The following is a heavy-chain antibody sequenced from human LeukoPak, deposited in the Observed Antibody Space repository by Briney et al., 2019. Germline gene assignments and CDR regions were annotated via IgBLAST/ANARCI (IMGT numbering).Heavy chain of an antibody. Sequence: PSETLSLTCAVSGYSISSGYYWGWIRQPPGKGLEWIGSIYHSGSTYYNPSLKSRVTISVDTSKNQFSLKLSSVTAADTAVYYCARHATYYYGSSGYFDYWGQGALVTVSS. CDR2: IYHSGST. CDR3: ARHATYYYGSSGYFDY. V-gene: IGHV4-38-2*01. CDR1: GYSISSGYY. D-gene: IGHD3-22*01. J-gene: IGHJ4*02.